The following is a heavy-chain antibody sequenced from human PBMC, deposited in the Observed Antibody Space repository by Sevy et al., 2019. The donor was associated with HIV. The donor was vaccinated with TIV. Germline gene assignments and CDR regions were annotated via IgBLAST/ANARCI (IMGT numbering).Heavy chain of an antibody. CDR3: AGEYYYDSSGYRLPWDY. D-gene: IGHD3-22*01. CDR1: GFTFSSYA. Sequence: GGSLRLSCSASGFTFSSYAMHWVRQAPGKGLEYVSAISSNGGSTYYADSVKGRFTISRDNSKNTVYHQMSSLRAEDTAAYYCAGEYYYDSSGYRLPWDYWGQGTLVTVSS. CDR2: ISSNGGST. V-gene: IGHV3-64D*06. J-gene: IGHJ4*02.